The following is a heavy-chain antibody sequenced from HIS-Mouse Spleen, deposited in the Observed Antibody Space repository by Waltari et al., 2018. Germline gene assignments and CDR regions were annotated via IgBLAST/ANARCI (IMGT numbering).Heavy chain of an antibody. CDR2: LYPEDDET. J-gene: IGHJ3*02. V-gene: IGHV1-24*01. Sequence: QVQLVQSGAEVKKPGASEKVTCKVPGSTPNTSSITREGQAPVKGLEWKGGLYPEDDETIYAQKFQGRVNMTEDTSTDTAYMELSSLRSEDTAVYYCATGMGAIRAFDIWGQGTMVTVSS. D-gene: IGHD1-26*01. CDR3: ATGMGAIRAFDI. CDR1: GSTPNTSS.